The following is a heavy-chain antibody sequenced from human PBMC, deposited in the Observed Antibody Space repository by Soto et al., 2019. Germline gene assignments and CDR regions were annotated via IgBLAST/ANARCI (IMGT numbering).Heavy chain of an antibody. J-gene: IGHJ4*02. CDR2: ISGSGGST. D-gene: IGHD3-22*01. CDR1: GFTFSSYA. V-gene: IGHV3-23*01. Sequence: PGGFLRLSYAASGFTFSSYAMSWVRQAPGKGLEWVSAISGSGGSTYYADSVKGRFTISRDNSKNTLYLQMNTLRAEDTAVYYCAKDPLGGSSGLGPLDYWGQGTLVTVSS. CDR3: AKDPLGGSSGLGPLDY.